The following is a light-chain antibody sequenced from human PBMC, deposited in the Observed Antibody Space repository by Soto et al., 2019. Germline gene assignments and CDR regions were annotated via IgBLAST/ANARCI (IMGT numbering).Light chain of an antibody. V-gene: IGKV1-12*02. CDR2: AAS. J-gene: IGKJ1*01. Sequence: DIQMTQSPSSVSASVGDRVTITCRASQGLSTWLAWYQQIPGKAPKLLIYAASSLQSGVPSRFSGSGSGTDFTLTISSLQPEDSATYYCQQANSFPWTFGQGTKVEIK. CDR1: QGLSTW. CDR3: QQANSFPWT.